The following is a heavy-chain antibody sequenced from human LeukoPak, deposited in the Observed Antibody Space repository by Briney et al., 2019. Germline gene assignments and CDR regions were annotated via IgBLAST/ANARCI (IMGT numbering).Heavy chain of an antibody. CDR2: IYSGGST. CDR1: GFTVSNNY. J-gene: IGHJ3*02. CDR3: ARRIQPLGAFDI. Sequence: GGSLRLSCAASGFTVSNNYITWVRQAPGKGLEWVSVIYSGGSTYYADSVKDRFTISRDNSKNTVYLQMNSLRAEDTAVYYCARRIQPLGAFDIWGQGTMVTVSS. D-gene: IGHD5-18*01. V-gene: IGHV3-66*01.